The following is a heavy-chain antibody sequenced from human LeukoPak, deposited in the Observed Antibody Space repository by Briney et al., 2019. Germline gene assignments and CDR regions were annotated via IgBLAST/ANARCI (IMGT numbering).Heavy chain of an antibody. V-gene: IGHV1-18*01. CDR1: GYTFSSYV. D-gene: IGHD4-17*01. CDR2: ISTKTGDS. CDR3: ARTMTTRPTHGELDL. Sequence: ASVTASCKASGYTFSSYVLSWVRQAPGQGLEWMGRISTKTGDSVYAQKLQGRVTMTTDTSTSTAYLELRSLSSDDTAVYYCARTMTTRPTHGELDLWGQGTQVTVSS. J-gene: IGHJ5*02.